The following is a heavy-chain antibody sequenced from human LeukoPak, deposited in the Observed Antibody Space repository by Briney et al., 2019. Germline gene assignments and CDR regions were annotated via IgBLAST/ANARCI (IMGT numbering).Heavy chain of an antibody. Sequence: ASVKVSCKASGYTFTSYDINWVRQATGQGLEWMGWMNPNNGNTGYAQKFQGRVTMTRSTSISTAYMELSSLRSEDTAVYYCARLASSSWPLYYYYGMDAWGQGTTVTVSS. CDR3: ARLASSSWPLYYYYGMDA. D-gene: IGHD6-13*01. V-gene: IGHV1-8*01. J-gene: IGHJ6*02. CDR1: GYTFTSYD. CDR2: MNPNNGNT.